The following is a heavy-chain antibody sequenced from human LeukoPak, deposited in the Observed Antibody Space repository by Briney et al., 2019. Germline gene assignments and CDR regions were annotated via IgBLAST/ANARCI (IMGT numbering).Heavy chain of an antibody. V-gene: IGHV3-23*01. CDR2: IGSSGGST. CDR3: AKGFERGGCFDY. D-gene: IGHD3-10*01. Sequence: GGSLRLSCAASGFNFITAAMTWVRQAPGKGLEWVSLIGSSGGSTYYADSVKGRFTISRDNSKNTLYLQMSSLRAEDTAVYYCAKGFERGGCFDYWGQGTLVTVSS. CDR1: GFNFITAA. J-gene: IGHJ4*02.